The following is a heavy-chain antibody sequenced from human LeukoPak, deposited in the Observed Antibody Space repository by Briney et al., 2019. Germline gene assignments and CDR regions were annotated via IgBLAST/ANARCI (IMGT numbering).Heavy chain of an antibody. D-gene: IGHD1-14*01. Sequence: GGSLRLSCAASGFTFSDYNMRWIRQAPGKGLEWVSSISRSGSTKYYADSVKGRFTISRDNAKNSLFLQMNSLRAEDTAVYYCARVTGKNWFDPWGQGTLVTVSS. CDR3: ARVTGKNWFDP. V-gene: IGHV3-11*01. J-gene: IGHJ5*02. CDR1: GFTFSDYN. CDR2: ISRSGSTK.